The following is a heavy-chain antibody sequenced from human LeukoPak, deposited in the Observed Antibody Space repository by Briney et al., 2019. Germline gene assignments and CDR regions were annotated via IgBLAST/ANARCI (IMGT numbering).Heavy chain of an antibody. CDR2: ISRSSSYI. CDR3: ARDRDFYYDSWGDAFDI. D-gene: IGHD3-22*01. CDR1: GFNLSYFG. J-gene: IGHJ3*02. Sequence: GGSLRLSCAASGFNLSYFGMNWVRQAPGKGLEWVSSISRSSSYIYYADSLKGRFTISRDNAKNSLFLQMKSLRAEDTAVYYCARDRDFYYDSWGDAFDIWGQGTMVTVSS. V-gene: IGHV3-21*01.